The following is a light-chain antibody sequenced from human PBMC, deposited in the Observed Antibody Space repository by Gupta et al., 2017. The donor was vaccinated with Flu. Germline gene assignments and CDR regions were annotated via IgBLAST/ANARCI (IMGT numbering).Light chain of an antibody. CDR2: ANG. CDR1: SSNIGAGLF. Sequence: QSVLTQPPSVSGAPGQRVTISCTGTSSNIGAGLFVHWYQQFPGTAPKLLIVANGKRPSGVPDRLSSATSCTSASPVTTGLQAEDAADYYCYSSVNSVTGSFTFGGGTRLTVL. J-gene: IGLJ2*01. CDR3: YSSVNSVTGSFT. V-gene: IGLV1-40*01.